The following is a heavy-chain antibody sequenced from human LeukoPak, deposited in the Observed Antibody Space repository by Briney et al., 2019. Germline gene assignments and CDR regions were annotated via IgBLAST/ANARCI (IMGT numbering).Heavy chain of an antibody. D-gene: IGHD2-8*01. CDR3: AREPGYCTNAVCYPYNRFDP. J-gene: IGHJ5*02. Sequence: GGSLRLSCAASGFTFSTYSMNWVRQAPEKGLEWVSSISSSSSYISYADSVKGRFTISRDNAKNSLYLQMNSLRAEDTAVYYCAREPGYCTNAVCYPYNRFDPWGQGTLVTVSS. CDR2: ISSSSSYI. CDR1: GFTFSTYS. V-gene: IGHV3-21*01.